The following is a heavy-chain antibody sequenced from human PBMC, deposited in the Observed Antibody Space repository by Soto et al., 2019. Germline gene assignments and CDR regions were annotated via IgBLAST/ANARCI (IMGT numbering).Heavy chain of an antibody. CDR2: ITDGLNK. V-gene: IGHV3-48*02. J-gene: IGHJ4*02. Sequence: GGSLRLSCAASGFSCSNYNMNWVRQAPGKGLEWVAHITDGLNKHYADFVQGRFIISRDNAKNSRYLELTDLRDDDTAVYYCARDTSHGVTIGGLDSWGQGT. CDR3: ARDTSHGVTIGGLDS. D-gene: IGHD3-16*01. CDR1: GFSCSNYN.